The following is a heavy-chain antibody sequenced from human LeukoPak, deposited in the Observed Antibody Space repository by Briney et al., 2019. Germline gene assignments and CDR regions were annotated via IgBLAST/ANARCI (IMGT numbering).Heavy chain of an antibody. J-gene: IGHJ4*02. D-gene: IGHD3-16*02. CDR1: GYTLTELS. CDR2: FDPEDGET. V-gene: IGHV1-24*01. Sequence: ASVKVSCKVSGYTLTELSMHWVRQAPGKGLEWMGGFDPEDGETIYAQKFQGRVTMTEDTSTDTAYMELSSLRSEDTAVYYCATGLRLGELSLLDYWGQGTLVTVSS. CDR3: ATGLRLGELSLLDY.